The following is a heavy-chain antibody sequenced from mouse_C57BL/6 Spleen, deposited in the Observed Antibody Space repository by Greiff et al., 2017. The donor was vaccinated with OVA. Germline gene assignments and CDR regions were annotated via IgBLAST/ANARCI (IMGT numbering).Heavy chain of an antibody. CDR1: GYTFTDYY. Sequence: VQLQQSGPVLVKPGASVKMSCKASGYTFTDYYMNWVKQSHGKSLEWIGVINPYNGGTSYNQKFKGKATLTVDKSSSTAYMELNSLTSEDSAVYYCARAYYSKRGYFDVWGTGTTVTVSS. CDR3: ARAYYSKRGYFDV. J-gene: IGHJ1*03. V-gene: IGHV1-19*01. CDR2: INPYNGGT. D-gene: IGHD2-5*01.